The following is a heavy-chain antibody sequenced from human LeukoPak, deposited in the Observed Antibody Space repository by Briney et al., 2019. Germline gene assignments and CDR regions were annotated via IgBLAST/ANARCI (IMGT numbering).Heavy chain of an antibody. CDR2: IYHSGST. D-gene: IGHD3-10*01. Sequence: SETLSLTCTVSGYSISSGYYWGWIRQPPGKGLEWIGSIYHSGSTYYNPPLKSRVTISVDTPKNQFSLKLSSVTAADTAVYYCARGQTGSGSYWGYYYYYGMDVWGQGTTVTVSS. CDR3: ARGQTGSGSYWGYYYYYGMDV. CDR1: GYSISSGYY. V-gene: IGHV4-38-2*02. J-gene: IGHJ6*02.